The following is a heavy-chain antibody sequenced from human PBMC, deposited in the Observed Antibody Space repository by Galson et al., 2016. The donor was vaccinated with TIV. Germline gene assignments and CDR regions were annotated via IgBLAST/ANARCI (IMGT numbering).Heavy chain of an antibody. CDR1: GGSFNRYY. CDR3: ASPFPGGDDFWSADYDAFDV. V-gene: IGHV4-34*01. J-gene: IGHJ3*01. Sequence: SETLSLTCEVYGGSFNRYYWTWIRQPPGKGLEWIGQINHRGSTKYNPSLNSRVTISVDTSKNQFSLKMTSMTAADTAVYYCASPFPGGDDFWSADYDAFDVWGQGTMVTVSS. CDR2: INHRGST. D-gene: IGHD3-3*01.